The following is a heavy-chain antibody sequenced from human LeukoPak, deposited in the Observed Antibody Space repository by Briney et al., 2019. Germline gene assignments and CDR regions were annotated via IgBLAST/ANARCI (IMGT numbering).Heavy chain of an antibody. CDR2: IKEDGSER. V-gene: IGHV3-7*03. D-gene: IGHD3-3*01. J-gene: IGHJ4*02. CDR3: ARGAGYDFWSGYYLEIDTRYYFDY. Sequence: GGSLRLSCEGSAFIFSGHWTNWVRQTPGKGLEWVASIKEDGSERQYVDSVKGRFSISRDDTKGSLFLQLNSLRAEDTAVYYCARGAGYDFWSGYYLEIDTRYYFDYWGQGTLVTVSS. CDR1: AFIFSGHW.